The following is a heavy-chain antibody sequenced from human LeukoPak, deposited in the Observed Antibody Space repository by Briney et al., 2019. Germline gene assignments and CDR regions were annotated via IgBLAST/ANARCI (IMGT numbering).Heavy chain of an antibody. V-gene: IGHV3-15*01. CDR2: IKSKTDGGTT. Sequence: GGSLRLSCAASGFTFSNAWMSWVRQAPGKGLEWVGRIKSKTDGGTTDYAAPVKGRFTISRDDSKNTLYLQMNSLKTVDTAVYYCTTGLVVVAATPFDYWGQGTLVTVSS. CDR3: TTGLVVVAATPFDY. CDR1: GFTFSNAW. D-gene: IGHD2-15*01. J-gene: IGHJ4*02.